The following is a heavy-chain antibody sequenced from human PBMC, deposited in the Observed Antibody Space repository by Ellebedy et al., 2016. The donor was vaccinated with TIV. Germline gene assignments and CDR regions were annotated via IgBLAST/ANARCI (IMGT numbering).Heavy chain of an antibody. CDR1: GFTFSNAW. J-gene: IGHJ4*02. V-gene: IGHV3-15*01. D-gene: IGHD5-18*01. CDR3: TTVYRYNYDSV. Sequence: GESLKISCAASGFTFSNAWMNWVRQAPGKGLEWVGRIKSKTDGGAADYAAPVKGRFTISRDDSKNTLYLHRNSLKTEDTAVYFCTTVYRYNYDSVWGQGTLVTVSS. CDR2: IKSKTDGGAA.